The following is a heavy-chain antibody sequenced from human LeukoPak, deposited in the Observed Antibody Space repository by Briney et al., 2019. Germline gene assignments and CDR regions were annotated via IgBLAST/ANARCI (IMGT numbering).Heavy chain of an antibody. CDR3: ARTMYSSSWYVLDY. J-gene: IGHJ4*02. D-gene: IGHD6-13*01. Sequence: ASVTVSCTASGYTFTGYYIHWVRQAPGQGLEWMGWINPNSGGTNYAQKFQGWVTMTRDTSISTAYMELSRLRSDDTAVYYCARTMYSSSWYVLDYWGQGTLVTVSS. CDR1: GYTFTGYY. V-gene: IGHV1-2*04. CDR2: INPNSGGT.